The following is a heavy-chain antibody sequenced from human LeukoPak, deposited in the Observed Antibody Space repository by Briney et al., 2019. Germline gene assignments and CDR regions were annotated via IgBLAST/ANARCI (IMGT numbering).Heavy chain of an antibody. CDR2: INPNSGGT. CDR1: GYTFTGYY. Sequence: ASVKVACKAYGYTFTGYYMDWVRQAPGQGLEWMGWINPNSGGTNYAQKFQGRVTTTRDTSISTAYMELSRLRSDDTAVYYCARSRSRDCSSTSCYSYGLDYWGQGTLVTVSS. CDR3: ARSRSRDCSSTSCYSYGLDY. D-gene: IGHD2-2*01. V-gene: IGHV1-2*02. J-gene: IGHJ4*02.